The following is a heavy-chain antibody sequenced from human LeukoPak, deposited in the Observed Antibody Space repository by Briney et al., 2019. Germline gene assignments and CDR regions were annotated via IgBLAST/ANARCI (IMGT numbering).Heavy chain of an antibody. CDR1: GFTFSSYS. D-gene: IGHD2-21*01. CDR3: ARSCGGDCYHYGMDV. CDR2: ISSSSSYI. V-gene: IGHV3-21*01. J-gene: IGHJ6*02. Sequence: GRSLRLSCAASGFTFSSYSMNWVRQAPGKGLEWVSSISSSSSYIYYADSVKGRFTISRDNAKNSLYLQMNSLRAEDTAVYYCARSCGGDCYHYGMDVWGQGTTVTVSS.